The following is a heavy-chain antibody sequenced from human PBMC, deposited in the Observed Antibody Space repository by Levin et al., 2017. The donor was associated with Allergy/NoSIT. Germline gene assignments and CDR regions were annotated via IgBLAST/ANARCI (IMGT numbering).Heavy chain of an antibody. J-gene: IGHJ5*01. V-gene: IGHV3-74*01. Sequence: LSLTCAASGFTFSNYWMHWVRPAPGKGLVWVSHINSDGSNTNYADSVKGRFTISRDNAKNTLYLQMNSLRAEDTAVYYCARGGCSSTSCLDSWGQGTLVTVSP. CDR2: INSDGSNT. CDR3: ARGGCSSTSCLDS. D-gene: IGHD2-2*01. CDR1: GFTFSNYW.